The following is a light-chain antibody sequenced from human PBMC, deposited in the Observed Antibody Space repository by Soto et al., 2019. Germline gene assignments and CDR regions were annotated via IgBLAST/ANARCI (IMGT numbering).Light chain of an antibody. V-gene: IGLV2-11*01. Sequence: QSALTQPRSVSGSPEQSVTISCTGTSSDVGGYNYVSWYQQHPAKAPKVMIYDVNKRPSGVPDRFSGSKSGNTASLTISGLQAEDEADYYCCSFTGSYTWVFGGGTKLTVL. CDR1: SSDVGGYNY. CDR3: CSFTGSYTWV. J-gene: IGLJ3*02. CDR2: DVN.